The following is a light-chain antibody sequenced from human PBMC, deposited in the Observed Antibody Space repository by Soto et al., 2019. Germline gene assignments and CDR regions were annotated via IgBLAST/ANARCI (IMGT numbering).Light chain of an antibody. CDR1: QSVSDS. J-gene: IGKJ3*01. CDR3: QQYGSSPIT. CDR2: AAS. V-gene: IGKV3-20*01. Sequence: EMVMTQSPDTLSVSPGERATLSCRASQSVSDSVVWYQHKSGQAPSLLIYAASTRAAGVPARFSGSGSGTDFTLTISRLEPEDFAVYYCQQYGSSPITFGHGTKVDIK.